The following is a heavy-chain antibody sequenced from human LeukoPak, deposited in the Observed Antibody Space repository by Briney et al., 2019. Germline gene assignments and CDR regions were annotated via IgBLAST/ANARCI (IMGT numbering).Heavy chain of an antibody. Sequence: GGSLRLSCVASGFTFGKYWMSWVRQAPGKGLEWVANIKLDGSEKNYVDSVKGRFTISRDNTKNSLYLQMNSLRAEDTAVFYCARDQYDTWSRRGNFDSWGQGTLVIVSS. CDR3: ARDQYDTWSRRGNFDS. J-gene: IGHJ4*02. V-gene: IGHV3-7*03. CDR1: GFTFGKYW. D-gene: IGHD3-3*01. CDR2: IKLDGSEK.